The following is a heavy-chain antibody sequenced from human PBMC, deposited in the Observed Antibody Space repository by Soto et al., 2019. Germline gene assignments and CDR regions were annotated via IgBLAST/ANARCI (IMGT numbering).Heavy chain of an antibody. CDR2: INPSGGST. J-gene: IGHJ4*02. V-gene: IGHV1-46*01. CDR3: ARVALIVGATSPLDY. D-gene: IGHD1-26*01. CDR1: GYTFTSYY. Sequence: QVQLVQSGAEVKKPGASVKVSCKASGYTFTSYYMHWVRQAPGQGLEWMGIINPSGGSTSYAQKFQGRVTMTRDTSTSTVYMELSSLRSEDTAVYYCARVALIVGATSPLDYWGQGTLVTVSS.